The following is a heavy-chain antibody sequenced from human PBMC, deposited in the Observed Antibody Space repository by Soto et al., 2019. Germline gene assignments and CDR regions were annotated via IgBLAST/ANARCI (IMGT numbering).Heavy chain of an antibody. V-gene: IGHV3-72*01. Sequence: GSLRLSCAASGFTFRDHYMEWVRQAPGKGLEWVGRIRNKANGFTTEYAASVRGRFTISRDDSKNLVYLQMNSLKTEDTAVYYCTRWRTSMGYFEYWGRGTLVTVSS. CDR3: TRWRTSMGYFEY. CDR1: GFTFRDHY. D-gene: IGHD2-8*01. J-gene: IGHJ4*01. CDR2: IRNKANGFTT.